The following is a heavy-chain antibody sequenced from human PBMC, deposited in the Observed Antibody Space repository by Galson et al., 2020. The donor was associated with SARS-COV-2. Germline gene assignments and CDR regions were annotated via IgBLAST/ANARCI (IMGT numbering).Heavy chain of an antibody. CDR2: ISSSGSTV. D-gene: IGHD6-13*01. J-gene: IGHJ5*02. CDR1: GFTFSSYE. V-gene: IGHV3-48*03. CDR3: ARDPSSSWYNWFDP. Sequence: GESLKISCAASGFTFSSYEMNWVRQAPGKGLEWVSYISSSGSTVYYADSVKGRFTISRDHAKKSLYLQMNSLRAEDTALYYCARDPSSSWYNWFDPWGQGTLVTVSS.